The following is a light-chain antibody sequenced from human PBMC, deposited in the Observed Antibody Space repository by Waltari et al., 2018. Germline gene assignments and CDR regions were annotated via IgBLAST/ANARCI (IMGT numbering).Light chain of an antibody. J-gene: IGKJ1*01. V-gene: IGKV3-20*01. Sequence: DIVLTQSPGTLPLSLGERATVSCRGSQSVSRALAWYQQKPGQAPRLLIYGASTRATGIPDRFSGSGSGTDFSLTISRLEPDDFAVYYCQHYLKLPVTFGQGTTVEI. CDR3: QHYLKLPVT. CDR1: QSVSRA. CDR2: GAS.